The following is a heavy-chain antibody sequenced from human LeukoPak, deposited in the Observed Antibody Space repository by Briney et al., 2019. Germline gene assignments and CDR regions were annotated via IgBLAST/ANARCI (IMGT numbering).Heavy chain of an antibody. CDR3: ARHQDSAVTTRNDAFDI. CDR2: IYYSGST. Sequence: SETLSLTCTVSGGSISSYYWSWIRQPPGKGLEWIGYIYYSGSTNYNPSLKSRVTISVDTSKNQFSLKLSSVTAADTAVYYCARHQDSAVTTRNDAFDIWGQGTMVTVSS. J-gene: IGHJ3*02. V-gene: IGHV4-59*08. D-gene: IGHD4-17*01. CDR1: GGSISSYY.